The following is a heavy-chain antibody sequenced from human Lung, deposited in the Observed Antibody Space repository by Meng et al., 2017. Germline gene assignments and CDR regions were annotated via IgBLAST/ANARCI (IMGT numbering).Heavy chain of an antibody. CDR2: INPSGGST. CDR1: GYTFTSYF. J-gene: IGHJ4*02. D-gene: IGHD4-11*01. CDR3: ARGGATVTTGY. V-gene: IGHV1-46*01. Sequence: QVQLVQSGVEVKKPGASVKVSCKASGYTFTSYFMHWVRQAPGQGLEWMGIINPSGGSTSYAQKFQGRVTVTRDTSTSTVYMELSSLRSEDTATYYCARGGATVTTGYWGQGTLVTVSS.